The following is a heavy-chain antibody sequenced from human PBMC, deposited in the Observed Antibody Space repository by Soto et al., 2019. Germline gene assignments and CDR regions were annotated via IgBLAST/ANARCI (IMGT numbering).Heavy chain of an antibody. Sequence: SETLSLTCTVSGGSISSYYWSWIRQPPGKGLEWIGYIYYSGSTNYNPSLKSRVTISVDTSKNQFSLKLSSVTAADTAVYYCARDRDRLSGMDVWGQWTTVTVS. CDR3: ARDRDRLSGMDV. D-gene: IGHD6-25*01. V-gene: IGHV4-59*01. CDR1: GGSISSYY. CDR2: IYYSGST. J-gene: IGHJ6*02.